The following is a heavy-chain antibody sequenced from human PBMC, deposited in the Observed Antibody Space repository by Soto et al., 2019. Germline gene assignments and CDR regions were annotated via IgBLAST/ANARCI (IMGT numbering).Heavy chain of an antibody. CDR1: GFTLRGYA. D-gene: IGHD2-8*01. CDR2: ISSNGVGT. J-gene: IGHJ6*03. CDR3: AGCACQDFYYMDV. Sequence: EVQLAESGGGLAQPGGSLRLSCAASGFTLRGYAMDWVRQAPGKGLEYVSGISSNGVGTYYANSVQGRFTISRDNSKNTLYLQMGSLRPEDMAVYYGAGCACQDFYYMDVWGKGTTVTGS. V-gene: IGHV3-64*01.